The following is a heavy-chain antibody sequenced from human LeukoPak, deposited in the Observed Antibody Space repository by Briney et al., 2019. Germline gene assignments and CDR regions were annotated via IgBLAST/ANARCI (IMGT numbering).Heavy chain of an antibody. CDR1: GYTLSDYY. CDR3: ARSQFRTSNSGAWGFRP. J-gene: IGHJ1*01. V-gene: IGHV1-2*02. Sequence: ASVKASCKASGYTLSDYYLHWVRQAPGQRPEWMAWINPNNGDTKIAQKLQGRVTMTRDTSINTAYLELSGLRPDDTAVYYCARSQFRTSNSGAWGFRPWGQGTLVTVTS. CDR2: INPNNGDT. D-gene: IGHD6-13*01.